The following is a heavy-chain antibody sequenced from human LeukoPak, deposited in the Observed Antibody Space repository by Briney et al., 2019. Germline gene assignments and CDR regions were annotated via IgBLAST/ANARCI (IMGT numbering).Heavy chain of an antibody. CDR3: ARQGVDRTAWYSARPFFDY. J-gene: IGHJ4*02. CDR2: FSHIGTHT. V-gene: IGHV3-23*01. Sequence: PGGSLRLSCAASGFTFSTSAMSWVRQSPGKGLEWVSSFSHIGTHTYYADSVKGRFAISRDNSKNTLYLQMNTVRAEDTAIYYCARQGVDRTAWYSARPFFDYWGQGVLVTVSS. D-gene: IGHD2-15*01. CDR1: GFTFSTSA.